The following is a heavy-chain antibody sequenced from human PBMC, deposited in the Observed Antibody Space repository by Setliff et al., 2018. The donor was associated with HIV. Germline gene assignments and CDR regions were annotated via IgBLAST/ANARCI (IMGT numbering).Heavy chain of an antibody. CDR3: ARVRLTMIMMVDYFDQ. J-gene: IGHJ4*02. D-gene: IGHD3-22*01. V-gene: IGHV4-61*10. Sequence: SETLSLTCTVSGGSFSSVSYYWNWIRQPAGKGLEWVGHIYSTGDTNYNPSLKSRVTLSADTSKNQLSLSLTSVTAADTAVYYCARVRLTMIMMVDYFDQWGQGTLVTVSS. CDR1: GGSFSSVSYY. CDR2: IYSTGDT.